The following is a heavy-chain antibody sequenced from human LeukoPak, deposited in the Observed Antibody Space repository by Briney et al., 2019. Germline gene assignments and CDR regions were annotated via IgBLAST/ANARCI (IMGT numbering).Heavy chain of an antibody. V-gene: IGHV3-48*04. Sequence: GGSLRLSCAASGFTFSSYSMNWVRQAPGKGLEWVSYISSSSSTIYYADSVKGRFTISRDNAKNSLYLQMNSLRAEDTAVYYCARDSPYQYDYVWGSYRSLFDYWGQGTLVTVSS. CDR2: ISSSSSTI. CDR3: ARDSPYQYDYVWGSYRSLFDY. D-gene: IGHD3-16*02. CDR1: GFTFSSYS. J-gene: IGHJ4*02.